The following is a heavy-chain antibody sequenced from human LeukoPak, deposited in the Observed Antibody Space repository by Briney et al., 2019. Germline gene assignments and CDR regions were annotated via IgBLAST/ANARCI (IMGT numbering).Heavy chain of an antibody. CDR3: ARGSSSWYWFDP. Sequence: SETLSLTCTVSGGSVSTGSYYWSWIRQPPGKGLEWIGYIYFTGSTNHNPSLKSRVTISVDTSKNQFSLKLSSVTAADTAVYYCARGSSSWYWFDPWGQGTLVTVSS. CDR2: IYFTGST. V-gene: IGHV4-61*01. D-gene: IGHD6-13*01. CDR1: GGSVSTGSYY. J-gene: IGHJ5*02.